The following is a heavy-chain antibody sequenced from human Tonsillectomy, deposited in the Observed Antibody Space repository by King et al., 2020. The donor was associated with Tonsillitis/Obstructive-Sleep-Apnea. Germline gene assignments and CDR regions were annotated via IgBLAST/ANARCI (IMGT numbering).Heavy chain of an antibody. CDR1: GGSISSGGYY. V-gene: IGHV4-31*03. J-gene: IGHJ6*02. CDR2: IYYSGST. CDR3: ARGDCTSISCHDYYYYGMDV. D-gene: IGHD2-2*01. Sequence: QLQESGPGLVKPSQTLSLTCTVSGGSISSGGYYWSWIRQHPGKGLEWIGFIYYSGSTYHNPSLKSRVTISVDTSKNQFSLKLNSVTAADTAVYYCARGDCTSISCHDYYYYGMDVWGQGTTVTVSS.